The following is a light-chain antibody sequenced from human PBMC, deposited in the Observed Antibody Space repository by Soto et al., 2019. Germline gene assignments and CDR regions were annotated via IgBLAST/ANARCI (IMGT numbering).Light chain of an antibody. Sequence: QSVLTQPASVSGSPGQSITISCTGTSSDVGTYNYVSWYQLHPDKAPKLMIYDVSNRPSGVSDRFSGSKSGNTASLTISGLRTEDEAEYYCSSYTSNNSFYVFGTGTKVTVL. CDR1: SSDVGTYNY. CDR3: SSYTSNNSFYV. V-gene: IGLV2-14*01. CDR2: DVS. J-gene: IGLJ1*01.